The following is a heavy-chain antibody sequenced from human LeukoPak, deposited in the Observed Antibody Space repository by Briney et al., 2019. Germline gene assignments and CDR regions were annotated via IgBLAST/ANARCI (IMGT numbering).Heavy chain of an antibody. Sequence: PSETLSLTCTVSGGSISSYYWSWIRQPPGKGLEWSGYIYYSGSTNYNPSLKSRVTISVDTSKNQFSLKLSSVTAADTAVYYCARVGLRGSGTHHDWFDSWGQGTLVTVSS. CDR3: ARVGLRGSGTHHDWFDS. CDR2: IYYSGST. CDR1: GGSISSYY. V-gene: IGHV4-59*01. D-gene: IGHD3-10*01. J-gene: IGHJ5*01.